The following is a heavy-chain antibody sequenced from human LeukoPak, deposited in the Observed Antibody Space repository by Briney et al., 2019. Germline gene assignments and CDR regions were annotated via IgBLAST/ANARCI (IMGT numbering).Heavy chain of an antibody. CDR3: ARGGIAAAGTPFDY. D-gene: IGHD6-13*01. V-gene: IGHV3-48*03. J-gene: IGHJ4*02. CDR2: ISSSGSTI. CDR1: GFTFSSYE. Sequence: GGSLRLSCAASGFTFSSYEMNWVRQAPGKGLEWVSYISSSGSTIYYADSVKGRFTISRDNAKNSLYLQMNSLRAEDTAVYYCARGGIAAAGTPFDYWGQGTLVTVSS.